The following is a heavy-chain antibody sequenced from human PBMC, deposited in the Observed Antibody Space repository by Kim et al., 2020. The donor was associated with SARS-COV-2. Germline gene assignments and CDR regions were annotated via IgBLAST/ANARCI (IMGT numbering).Heavy chain of an antibody. Sequence: SVKVSCKASGGTFSSYAISWVRQAPGQGLEWMGGIIPIFGTANYAQKFQGRVTITADESTSTAYMELSSLRSEDTAVYYCARSGPSLYDFWRLGWFDPWGQGTLVTVSS. CDR1: GGTFSSYA. D-gene: IGHD3-3*01. V-gene: IGHV1-69*13. J-gene: IGHJ5*02. CDR2: IIPIFGTA. CDR3: ARSGPSLYDFWRLGWFDP.